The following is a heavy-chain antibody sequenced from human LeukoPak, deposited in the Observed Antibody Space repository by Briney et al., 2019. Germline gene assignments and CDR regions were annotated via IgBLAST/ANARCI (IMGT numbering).Heavy chain of an antibody. D-gene: IGHD3-22*01. J-gene: IGHJ4*02. Sequence: GGSLRLSCAASGFTFSIYAMSWVRQAPGKGLQWVSSITSSGDGTYYADSVKGRFTISRDNSENMLYLQMNSLRVEDTAVYYCAKGHYYDSSGYLIDYWGQGTLVTVSS. V-gene: IGHV3-23*01. CDR1: GFTFSIYA. CDR2: ITSSGDGT. CDR3: AKGHYYDSSGYLIDY.